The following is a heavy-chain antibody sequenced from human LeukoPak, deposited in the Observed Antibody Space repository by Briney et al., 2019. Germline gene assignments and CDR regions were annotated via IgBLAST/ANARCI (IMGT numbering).Heavy chain of an antibody. V-gene: IGHV3-20*04. CDR3: ARALSSSSLNRFDP. CDR2: INWNGGST. CDR1: GFTFDDYG. D-gene: IGHD6-6*01. Sequence: PGGSLGLSCAASGFTFDDYGMSWVRQAPGKGLEWVSGINWNGGSTGYADSVKGRFTISRDNAKNSLYLQMNSLRAEDTALYYCARALSSSSLNRFDPWGQGTLVTVSS. J-gene: IGHJ5*02.